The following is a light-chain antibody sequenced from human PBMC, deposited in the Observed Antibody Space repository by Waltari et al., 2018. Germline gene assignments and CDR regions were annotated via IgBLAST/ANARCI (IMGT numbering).Light chain of an antibody. Sequence: QLVLTQSPSASASLGASVKLTCTLTGEYSAYTIAWHQLQPEKGPRYWMNVNSDGSHDKADGIPERFSGSSAGAERYLIISRLQSDDEADYFCQTWGMNIQVFGGGTRLTVL. J-gene: IGLJ3*02. CDR3: QTWGMNIQV. V-gene: IGLV4-69*01. CDR2: VNSDGSH. CDR1: GEYSAYT.